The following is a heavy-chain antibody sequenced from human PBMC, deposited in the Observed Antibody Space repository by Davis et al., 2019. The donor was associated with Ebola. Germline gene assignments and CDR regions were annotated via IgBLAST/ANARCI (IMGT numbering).Heavy chain of an antibody. Sequence: ASVKVSCKASGYNFRSYGVSWVRQAPGQGLEWMGWISSYNGNTNYAQKFQARVTLTADTSSSTAYMELRSLRSDDAAVYYRARVKKYMAQGVMNSFDLWGQGTMVTVSS. V-gene: IGHV1-18*01. D-gene: IGHD3-10*01. CDR1: GYNFRSYG. CDR2: ISSYNGNT. J-gene: IGHJ3*01. CDR3: ARVKKYMAQGVMNSFDL.